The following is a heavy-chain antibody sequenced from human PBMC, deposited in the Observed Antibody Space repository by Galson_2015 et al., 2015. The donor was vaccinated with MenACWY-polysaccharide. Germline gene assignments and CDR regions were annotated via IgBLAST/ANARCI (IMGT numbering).Heavy chain of an antibody. CDR2: ISAYNGNT. CDR1: GYTFTSYG. J-gene: IGHJ4*02. CDR3: ARDHYDSSGYYYPFDY. V-gene: IGHV1-18*01. D-gene: IGHD3-22*01. Sequence: SVKVSCKASGYTFTSYGISWVRQAPGQGLEWMGWISAYNGNTNYAQKLQGRVTMTTDTSTSTAYMELRSLRSDDTAVYYCARDHYDSSGYYYPFDYWGQGTLVTVSS.